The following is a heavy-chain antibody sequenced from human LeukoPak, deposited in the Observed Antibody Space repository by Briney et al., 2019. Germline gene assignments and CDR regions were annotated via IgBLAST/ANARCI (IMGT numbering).Heavy chain of an antibody. CDR1: GFTSSTYW. CDR3: ARGRYYLDS. V-gene: IGHV3-74*01. CDR2: FNSDGRGT. Sequence: GGSLRLSCAASGFTSSTYWMHWVRQVPGKGLVWVSRFNSDGRGTYYADSVKGRFIISRDNAKNTLYLQMNSLRAEDTGVYYCARGRYYLDSWGQGTLVTVSS. D-gene: IGHD4-17*01. J-gene: IGHJ4*02.